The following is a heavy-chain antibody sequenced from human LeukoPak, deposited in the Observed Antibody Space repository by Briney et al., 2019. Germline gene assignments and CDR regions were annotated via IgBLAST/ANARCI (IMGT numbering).Heavy chain of an antibody. CDR3: AKAVRTTVTVNNWFDP. Sequence: GGSLRLSCAASGFTFSSYAMSWVRQAPGKGLEWVSAISGSGGSTYYADSVKGRFTISRDNAKNSLYLQMNSLRAEDTALYYCAKAVRTTVTVNNWFDPWGQGTLVTVSS. CDR2: ISGSGGST. CDR1: GFTFSSYA. D-gene: IGHD4-17*01. J-gene: IGHJ5*02. V-gene: IGHV3-23*01.